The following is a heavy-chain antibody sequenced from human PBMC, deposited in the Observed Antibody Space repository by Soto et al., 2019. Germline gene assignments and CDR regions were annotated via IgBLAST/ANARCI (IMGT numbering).Heavy chain of an antibody. V-gene: IGHV3-30*18. D-gene: IGHD1-7*01. CDR1: GFDFSSHG. CDR3: AKDFELPDGDYYHYGMDV. J-gene: IGHJ6*02. Sequence: QVQLVESGGGVVQSGGSLRLSCLASGFDFSSHGMYWVRRAPGRGLEWVALISYEGSHKFYVDSLKGRFTISRDNSKHTLYLHMSSLRPEDTALYYCAKDFELPDGDYYHYGMDVWGQGTTVSVSS. CDR2: ISYEGSHK.